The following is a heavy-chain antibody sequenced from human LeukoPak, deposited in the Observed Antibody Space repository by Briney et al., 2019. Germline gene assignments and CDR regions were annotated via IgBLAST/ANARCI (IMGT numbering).Heavy chain of an antibody. J-gene: IGHJ6*02. V-gene: IGHV3-23*01. CDR2: ISGRGGST. CDR1: GFTFSGSA. D-gene: IGHD2-2*02. CDR3: AKLGYCSRTSCYRMYYYYGMDV. Sequence: GGSLRLSCEASGFTFSGSAMSWVRQAPGKGLGWVSAISGRGGSTYYADSVKGRVTISRDNSKNTLYLQMNSLRVEDTAVYYCAKLGYCSRTSCYRMYYYYGMDVWGQGTTVTVSS.